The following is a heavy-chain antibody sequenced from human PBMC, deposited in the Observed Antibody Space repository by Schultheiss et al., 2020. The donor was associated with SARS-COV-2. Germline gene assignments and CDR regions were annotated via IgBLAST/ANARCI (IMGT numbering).Heavy chain of an antibody. J-gene: IGHJ5*02. V-gene: IGHV4-59*01. D-gene: IGHD2-2*02. CDR3: ARGVVVPAAILWGWFDP. CDR1: GGSIKGYY. Sequence: SETLSLTCTVSGGSIKGYYWSWIRQPPGKGLEWIGYIYYGGTITYSPSLKSRVTISADTSKNQLSLKLSSLTAADTAVYYCARGVVVPAAILWGWFDPWGQGTLVTVSS. CDR2: IYYGGTI.